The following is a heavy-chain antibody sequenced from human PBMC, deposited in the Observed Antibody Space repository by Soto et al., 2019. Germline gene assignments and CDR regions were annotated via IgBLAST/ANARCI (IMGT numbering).Heavy chain of an antibody. CDR1: GYTFTSYD. CDR2: ISAHNDKT. V-gene: IGHV1-18*01. D-gene: IGHD6-19*01. Sequence: QVQLVQSGAEVKKPGASVKVSCKASGYTFTSYDISWVRQAPGQGLEWMGWISAHNDKTNYAQKFQGRVTMTTDTSTSTGYKELRSLRSDDTAVYYCARDRSRWYTSVWYSSVDVWGHGTTVTVSS. J-gene: IGHJ6*02. CDR3: ARDRSRWYTSVWYSSVDV.